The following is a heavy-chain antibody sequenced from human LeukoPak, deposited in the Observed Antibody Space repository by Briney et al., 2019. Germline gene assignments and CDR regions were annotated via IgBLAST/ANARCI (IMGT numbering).Heavy chain of an antibody. V-gene: IGHV3-53*01. CDR3: ARETPQHWFDP. J-gene: IGHJ5*02. Sequence: GGSLRLSCAASGFTVSSNYMSWVRQPPGKGLEWVSVIYSGGSTYYADSVKGRFTISRDNSKNTLYLQMNSLRAEDTAVYYCARETPQHWFDPWGQGTLVTVSS. D-gene: IGHD4-23*01. CDR2: IYSGGST. CDR1: GFTVSSNY.